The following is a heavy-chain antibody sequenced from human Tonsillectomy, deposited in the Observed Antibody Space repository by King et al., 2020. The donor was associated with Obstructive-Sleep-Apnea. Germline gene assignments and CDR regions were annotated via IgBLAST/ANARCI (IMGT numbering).Heavy chain of an antibody. Sequence: HVQLQQWGAGLLKPSETLSLTCAVFGGSFSGHRWSWIRQSPGKGLQWIGEINDSGSTNYNPSLRSRVTISLDTSKNQFSLKLNSVTAADTAVYYCARRDDYWGQGTLVTVSS. V-gene: IGHV4-34*01. CDR1: GGSFSGHR. CDR2: INDSGST. J-gene: IGHJ4*02. CDR3: ARRDDY.